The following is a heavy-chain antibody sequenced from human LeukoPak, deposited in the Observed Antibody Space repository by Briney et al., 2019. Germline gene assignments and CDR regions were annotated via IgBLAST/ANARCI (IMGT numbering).Heavy chain of an antibody. D-gene: IGHD6-19*01. CDR3: ARESSGWYLN. CDR1: GGSISSYY. J-gene: IGHJ4*02. Sequence: SETLSLTXTVSGGSISSYYWSWIWQPPGKGLEWIGYIYYSGSTNYNPSLKSRVTISVDTSKNQFSLKLSSVTAADTAVYYCARESSGWYLNWGQGTLVTVSS. CDR2: IYYSGST. V-gene: IGHV4-59*01.